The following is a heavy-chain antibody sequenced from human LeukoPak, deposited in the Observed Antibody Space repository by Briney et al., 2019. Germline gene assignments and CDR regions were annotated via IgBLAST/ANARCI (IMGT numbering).Heavy chain of an antibody. CDR1: GFTFSNYW. D-gene: IGHD3-10*01. Sequence: GGSLRLSCAASGFTFSNYWMSWVRQRPGKGLEWVANIKQDGREKYYVDSVKGRFTISRDNTKKSLSLQMNSLRDEDTAVYYCAKAVRMRGSGSYRSAYFDYWGQGTLVTVSS. V-gene: IGHV3-7*01. CDR2: IKQDGREK. CDR3: AKAVRMRGSGSYRSAYFDY. J-gene: IGHJ4*02.